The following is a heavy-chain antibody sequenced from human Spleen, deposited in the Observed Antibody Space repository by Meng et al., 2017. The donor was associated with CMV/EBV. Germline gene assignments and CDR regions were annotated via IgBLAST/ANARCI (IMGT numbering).Heavy chain of an antibody. CDR2: IYPGDSDT. V-gene: IGHV5-51*01. Sequence: KVSCKGSGYSFTNYWIGWVRQMSGKGLEWMGIIYPGDSDTRYSPSFQGQVTISADKSISTAYLQWSSLKASDTAMYYCARRGYSGYDYPRITADRYYGMDVWGQGTTVTVSS. J-gene: IGHJ6*02. CDR1: GYSFTNYW. CDR3: ARRGYSGYDYPRITADRYYGMDV. D-gene: IGHD5-12*01.